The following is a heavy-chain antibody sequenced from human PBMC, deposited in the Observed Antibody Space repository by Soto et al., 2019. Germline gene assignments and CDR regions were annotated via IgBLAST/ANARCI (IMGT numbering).Heavy chain of an antibody. CDR2: IYYTGNN. CDR3: AREPKQNYDSSPWNGGFDS. J-gene: IGHJ4*02. CDR1: GDSISSPHYY. D-gene: IGHD3-22*01. Sequence: QVHLQESGPGLVKPSQTLSLSCTVSGDSISSPHYYWTWIRQPPGKGLEWVGYIYYTGNNFYNPAFKSRVAMSVDPSTNQFSLKLASVTDADTAVYFCAREPKQNYDSSPWNGGFDSWGPGTLVTVSS. V-gene: IGHV4-30-4*01.